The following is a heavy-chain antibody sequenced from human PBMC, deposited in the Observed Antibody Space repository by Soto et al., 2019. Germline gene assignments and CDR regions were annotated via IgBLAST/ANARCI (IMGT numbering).Heavy chain of an antibody. CDR1: GGSISSYY. CDR3: ARESHRRPRWYFDL. J-gene: IGHJ2*01. V-gene: IGHV4-59*01. Sequence: QVQLQESGPGLVKPSETLSLTCTVSGGSISSYYWSWIRQPPGKGLEWIGYIYYSGSTNYNPSLKSRVTISVDTSKNQFSLKLSSVTAADTAVYYCARESHRRPRWYFDLWGRGTLVTVSS. CDR2: IYYSGST.